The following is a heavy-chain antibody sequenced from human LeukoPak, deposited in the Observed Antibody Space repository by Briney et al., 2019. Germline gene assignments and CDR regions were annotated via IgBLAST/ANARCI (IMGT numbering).Heavy chain of an antibody. V-gene: IGHV3-30*03. CDR1: GFTFSSYG. D-gene: IGHD5-12*01. Sequence: GGSLRLSCAASGFTFSSYGMHWVRQAPGKGLEWVAVISYDGSNKYYADSVKGRFTISRDNAKNSLYLQMNSLRAEDTAVYYCARDIGAGDNWFDPWGQGTLVTVSS. CDR3: ARDIGAGDNWFDP. CDR2: ISYDGSNK. J-gene: IGHJ5*02.